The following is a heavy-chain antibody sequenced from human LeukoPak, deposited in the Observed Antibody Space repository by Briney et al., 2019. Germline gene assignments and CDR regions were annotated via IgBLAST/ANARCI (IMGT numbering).Heavy chain of an antibody. J-gene: IGHJ4*02. CDR2: IDPGYSNM. Sequence: GESLKISCTGSGYSFTYWITWVRQMPEKGLEWMGTIDPGYSNMKNYNPSLEGHVTISVDKSINTVYLQWSSLKASDSAMYYCATGSSGGYSHWGQGTLVTVSS. D-gene: IGHD3-10*01. CDR3: ATGSSGGYSH. CDR1: GYSFTYW. V-gene: IGHV5-10-1*01.